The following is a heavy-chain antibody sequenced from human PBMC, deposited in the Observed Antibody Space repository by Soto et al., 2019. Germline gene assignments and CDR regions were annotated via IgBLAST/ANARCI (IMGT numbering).Heavy chain of an antibody. CDR3: ARDHPLYSGYDYYYYYMDV. CDR2: IYYSGST. Sequence: SETLSLTCTVSGGSISSGGYYWSWIRQHPGKGLEWIGYIYYSGSTYYNPSLKSRVTISIDTSKNQFSLKLSSVTAADTAVYYCARDHPLYSGYDYYYYYMDVWGKGTTVTLSS. CDR1: GGSISSGGYY. D-gene: IGHD5-12*01. V-gene: IGHV4-31*03. J-gene: IGHJ6*03.